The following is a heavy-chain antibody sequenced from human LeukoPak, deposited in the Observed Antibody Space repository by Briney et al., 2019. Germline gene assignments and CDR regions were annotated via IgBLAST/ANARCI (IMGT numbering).Heavy chain of an antibody. J-gene: IGHJ1*01. CDR1: GYTFTSYY. CDR2: INSNGGST. CDR3: AISGGYYDFWSGYSLEYFQH. V-gene: IGHV1-46*01. Sequence: ASVKVSCKASGYTFTSYYIHWVRQAPGQGLEWMGIINSNGGSTSHAQKFQDRVTMTRDMSTSTVYMELSSLRSEDTAVYYCAISGGYYDFWSGYSLEYFQHWGQGTLVTVSS. D-gene: IGHD3-3*01.